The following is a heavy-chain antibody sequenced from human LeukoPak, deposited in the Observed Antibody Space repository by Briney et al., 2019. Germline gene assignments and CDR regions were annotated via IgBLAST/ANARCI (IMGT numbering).Heavy chain of an antibody. CDR3: AKGHAYGLGESYLDF. CDR1: GYTFDDYA. Sequence: GGPLRLSCEASGYTFDDYAMHWVRQAPGKGLEWVSAISWNSGSIGYADSVKGRFTISRDNGKNSLYLQMNSLRTEDTALYYCAKGHAYGLGESYLDFWGQGTLVSVSS. CDR2: ISWNSGSI. J-gene: IGHJ4*02. V-gene: IGHV3-9*01. D-gene: IGHD3-10*01.